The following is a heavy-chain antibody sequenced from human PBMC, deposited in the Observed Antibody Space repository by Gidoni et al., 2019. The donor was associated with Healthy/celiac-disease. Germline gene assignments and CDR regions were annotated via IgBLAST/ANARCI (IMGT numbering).Heavy chain of an antibody. CDR2: NYYSGNT. V-gene: IGHV4-59*01. CDR1: GGPISSYY. J-gene: IGHJ5*02. Sequence: QVQLQESGPGLVKHSETLSLTCTVSGGPISSYYWSWIRQPPGKGLEWIGYNYYSGNTNSTPSLKRRVTISVDTSKNQFSLKLGSVTAADTAVYYCARGGQWDSSGWYSWFDPWGQGTLVTVSS. CDR3: ARGGQWDSSGWYSWFDP. D-gene: IGHD6-19*01.